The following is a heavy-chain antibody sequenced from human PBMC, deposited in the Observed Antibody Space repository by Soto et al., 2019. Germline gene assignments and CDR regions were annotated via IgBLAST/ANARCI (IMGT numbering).Heavy chain of an antibody. CDR2: INPSVGST. CDR1: GNTCSIHY. D-gene: IGHD2-15*01. CDR3: AGFLLHPGEPNGYWSGGDCNIRPGGIDV. J-gene: IGHJ6*02. Sequence: QVRLVQSGAEVKRPGASVTLSCRATGNTCSIHYMHWLRQAPGQGLEWMGIINPSVGSTRYAQRFQGRVSLTRDRSTTTVFLDLRGLTTQDTATYYWAGFLLHPGEPNGYWSGGDCNIRPGGIDVWGQGTPVSVS. V-gene: IGHV1-46*01.